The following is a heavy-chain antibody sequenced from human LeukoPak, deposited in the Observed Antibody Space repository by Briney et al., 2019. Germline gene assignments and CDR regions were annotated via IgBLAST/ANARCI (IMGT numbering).Heavy chain of an antibody. V-gene: IGHV3-23*01. CDR2: IRGNGGGT. J-gene: IGHJ4*02. CDR3: ARVGQYYDFWSGFDF. Sequence: GGSLRLSCAASGFTFSAYAMSWVRQAPGKGLEWVSIIRGNGGGTYYADSVKGRFNIFRDNSENTLYLQMNSLRVDDTAVYYCARVGQYYDFWSGFDFWGQGALVIVSS. CDR1: GFTFSAYA. D-gene: IGHD3-3*01.